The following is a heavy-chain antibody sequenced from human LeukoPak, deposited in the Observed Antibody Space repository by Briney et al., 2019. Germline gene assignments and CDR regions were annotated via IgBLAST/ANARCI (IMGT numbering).Heavy chain of an antibody. CDR2: FSGGDGQT. CDR3: ARGIPRDYGGGPGGFDY. D-gene: IGHD4-23*01. CDR1: GFIFNTYG. J-gene: IGHJ4*02. V-gene: IGHV3-23*01. Sequence: GGSLRLSCAISGFIFNTYGMNWVRQTPGKGLEWVSTFSGGDGQTFYADSVKGRLTISRDSSRNTVSLQMNSLRVEDTAVYYCARGIPRDYGGGPGGFDYWGQGTLVTVSS.